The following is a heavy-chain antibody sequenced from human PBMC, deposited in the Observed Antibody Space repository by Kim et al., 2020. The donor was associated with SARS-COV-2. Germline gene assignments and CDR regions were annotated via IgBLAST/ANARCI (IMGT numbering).Heavy chain of an antibody. V-gene: IGHV3-30*07. J-gene: IGHJ6*02. Sequence: VKDRFTISRDNSKNTLYLKMNSLRAEDTAVYYCARDRAAAGTYYYYGMDVWGQGTTVTVSS. D-gene: IGHD6-13*01. CDR3: ARDRAAAGTYYYYGMDV.